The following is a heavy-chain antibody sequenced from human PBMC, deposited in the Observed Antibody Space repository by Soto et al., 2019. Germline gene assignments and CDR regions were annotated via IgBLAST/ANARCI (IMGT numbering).Heavy chain of an antibody. CDR1: SGSISGNY. J-gene: IGHJ4*02. D-gene: IGHD3-10*01. Sequence: PSETLSLTCTVSSGSISGNYWSWVRQPPGKGLEWIGYIHNSGSSNYNPSLKSRVTISVGTSNNQFSLNLRSVTAADSAVYYCARVGRGSGSFGLDYWGQGTLVTVSS. CDR3: ARVGRGSGSFGLDY. CDR2: IHNSGSS. V-gene: IGHV4-59*01.